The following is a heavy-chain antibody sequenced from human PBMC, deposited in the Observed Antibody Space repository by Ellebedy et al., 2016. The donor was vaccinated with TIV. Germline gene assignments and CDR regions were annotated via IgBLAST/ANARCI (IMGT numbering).Heavy chain of an antibody. Sequence: GESLKISCTASGFTFSSYAMSWVRQAPGKGLEWVSAISGSGGSTYYADSVKGRFTISRDNSKNTLYLQMNSLRAEDTAVYYCAKESAVTMIVVAHFDYWGQGTLVTVSS. V-gene: IGHV3-23*01. D-gene: IGHD3-22*01. CDR3: AKESAVTMIVVAHFDY. CDR1: GFTFSSYA. CDR2: ISGSGGST. J-gene: IGHJ4*02.